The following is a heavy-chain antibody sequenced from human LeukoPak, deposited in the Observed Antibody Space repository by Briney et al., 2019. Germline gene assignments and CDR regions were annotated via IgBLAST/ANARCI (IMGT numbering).Heavy chain of an antibody. CDR3: AGDRTDFWSGYSKDYYYYMDV. J-gene: IGHJ6*03. V-gene: IGHV1-18*01. D-gene: IGHD3-3*01. CDR2: ISAYNGNT. Sequence: GASVKVSRKASGYTFTSYGISWVRQAPGQGLEWMGWISAYNGNTNYAQNLQGRVTMTTDTSTSTAYMELRSLRSGDTAVYYCAGDRTDFWSGYSKDYYYYMDVWGKGTTVTVSS. CDR1: GYTFTSYG.